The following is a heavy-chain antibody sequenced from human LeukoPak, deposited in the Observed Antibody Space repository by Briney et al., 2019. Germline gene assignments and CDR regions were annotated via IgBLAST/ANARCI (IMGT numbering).Heavy chain of an antibody. V-gene: IGHV1-18*01. CDR3: ARSSGSYVPPNLDY. J-gene: IGHJ4*02. CDR1: GYTFTDYG. D-gene: IGHD1-26*01. CDR2: ISALNGNA. Sequence: ASVKVSCKASGYTFTDYGFTWVRQAPGQGLEWMGWISALNGNANYAHKFRGRVTLTRDISTGTAYMELRSLKSDDTAVYYCARSSGSYVPPNLDYWGQGTLVTVSS.